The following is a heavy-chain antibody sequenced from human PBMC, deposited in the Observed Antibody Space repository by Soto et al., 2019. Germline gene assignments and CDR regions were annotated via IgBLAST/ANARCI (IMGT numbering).Heavy chain of an antibody. CDR3: ARPADYDIFTGLFSY. V-gene: IGHV4-59*01. J-gene: IGHJ4*01. CDR1: AGSTSRYY. CDR2: MYYSGST. D-gene: IGHD3-9*01. Sequence: PSETLPVTSTVSAGSTSRYYWSGIRQPPGKGLEWIGYMYYSGSTNYNPSLKSRVTISVDTSKNQFSLKLSSVTAADTAVYYCARPADYDIFTGLFSYRGQRSLVTGSS.